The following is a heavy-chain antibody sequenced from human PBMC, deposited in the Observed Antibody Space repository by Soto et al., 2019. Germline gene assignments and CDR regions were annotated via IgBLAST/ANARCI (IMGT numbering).Heavy chain of an antibody. CDR2: INHSGST. CDR3: ARGSPSYSSSWYYWFDT. D-gene: IGHD6-13*01. V-gene: IGHV4-34*01. CDR1: GGSFSGYY. J-gene: IGHJ5*02. Sequence: SETLSLTCAVYGGSFSGYYWSWIRQPPGKGLEWIGEINHSGSTNYNPSLKGRVTISVDTSKNQFSLKLSSVTAADTAVYYCARGSPSYSSSWYYWFDTWGQGTLVTVSS.